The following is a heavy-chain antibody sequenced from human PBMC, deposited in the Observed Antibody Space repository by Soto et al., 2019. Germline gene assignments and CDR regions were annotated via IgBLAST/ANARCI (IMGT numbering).Heavy chain of an antibody. CDR2: IYYSGST. Sequence: SETLSLTCTVSGGSISSHYWSWIRQPPGKGLEWIGYIYYSGSTNYNPSLKSRVTMSVDTSKNQFSLKLSSVTAADTAVYYCARDYEGYYYYMDVWGKGTTVTVSS. CDR3: ARDYEGYYYYMDV. D-gene: IGHD3-3*01. CDR1: GGSISSHY. J-gene: IGHJ6*03. V-gene: IGHV4-59*11.